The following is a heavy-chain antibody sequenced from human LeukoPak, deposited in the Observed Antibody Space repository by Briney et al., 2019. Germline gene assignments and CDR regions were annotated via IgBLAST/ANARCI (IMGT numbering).Heavy chain of an antibody. D-gene: IGHD3-3*01. Sequence: GASVKVSCKASGYTFTSYGISWVRQAPGQGLEWMGWISAYNGNTNYAQKLQGRVTMTTDTSTSTTYMELRSLRSDDTAVYYCARDPPDYDFWSGYPGWFDPWGQGTLVTVSS. CDR3: ARDPPDYDFWSGYPGWFDP. CDR1: GYTFTSYG. J-gene: IGHJ5*02. CDR2: ISAYNGNT. V-gene: IGHV1-18*01.